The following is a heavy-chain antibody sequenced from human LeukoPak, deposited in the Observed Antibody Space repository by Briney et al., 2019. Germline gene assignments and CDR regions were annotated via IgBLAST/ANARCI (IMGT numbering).Heavy chain of an antibody. J-gene: IGHJ4*02. CDR1: GFTFSDYW. V-gene: IGHV3-7*01. CDR3: TSRGINYYDSGGFTY. CDR2: IKQDGSVK. D-gene: IGHD3-22*01. Sequence: GGSLRLSCAASGFTFSDYWMTWVRQAPGKGLEWVANIKQDGSVKNYVDSVKGRFTISRDNAKNSLYLQVNSLRAEDTAVYYCTSRGINYYDSGGFTYWGQGPLVTVSS.